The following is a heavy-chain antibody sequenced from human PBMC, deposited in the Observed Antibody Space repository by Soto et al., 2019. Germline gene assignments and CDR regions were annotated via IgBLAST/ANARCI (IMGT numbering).Heavy chain of an antibody. V-gene: IGHV1-2*04. D-gene: IGHD3-22*01. CDR2: INPNSGGT. CDR3: ARESRRYYYDSSGYYRGPYYYYGMDV. CDR1: GYTFTGYY. Sequence: APVKVSCKASGYTFTGYYMHWVRQAPGQGLEWMGWINPNSGGTNYAQKFQGWVTMTRDTSISTAYMELSRLRSDDTAVYYCARESRRYYYDSSGYYRGPYYYYGMDVWGQGTPVTVS. J-gene: IGHJ6*02.